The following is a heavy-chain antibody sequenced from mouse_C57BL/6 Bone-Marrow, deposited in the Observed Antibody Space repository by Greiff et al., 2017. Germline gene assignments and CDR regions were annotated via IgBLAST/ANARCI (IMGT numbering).Heavy chain of an antibody. J-gene: IGHJ3*01. V-gene: IGHV1-55*01. CDR3: ARSYDYDGAWFAY. Sequence: VQLQQPGAELVQPGASVKMSCKASGYTFTSYWITWVKQRPGQGLEWIGDIYPGSGSTNYNEKFQSKATLTVDTSSSTAYMQLSSLTSEESAVYYWARSYDYDGAWFAYWGQGTLVTVSA. D-gene: IGHD2-4*01. CDR2: IYPGSGST. CDR1: GYTFTSYW.